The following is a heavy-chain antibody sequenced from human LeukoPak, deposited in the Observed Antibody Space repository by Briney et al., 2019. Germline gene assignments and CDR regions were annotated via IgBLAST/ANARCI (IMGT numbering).Heavy chain of an antibody. CDR2: INPNSGGT. CDR3: ARRGCSGGSCHYRFDY. D-gene: IGHD2-15*01. J-gene: IGHJ4*02. CDR1: GYTFTGYY. Sequence: ASVKVSCKASGYTFTGYYMHWVRQAPGQGLEWMGWINPNSGGTNYAQKFQGRVTMTRDTSISTAYMELSRLRSDDTAVYYCARRGCSGGSCHYRFDYWGQGTLVTVSS. V-gene: IGHV1-2*02.